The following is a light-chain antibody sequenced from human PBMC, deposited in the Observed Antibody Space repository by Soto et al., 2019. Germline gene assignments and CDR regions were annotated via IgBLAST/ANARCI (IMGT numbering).Light chain of an antibody. Sequence: EIVLTPSPGTLSFSPAEIATLSCRASQSVSSSYLAWYQQKPGQAPRLLIFAASSRASGIPDRFSGSGSGTDFTLTISRLEPEDFALFYCQYHGSSPITFGQGTRLEIK. CDR1: QSVSSSY. V-gene: IGKV3-20*01. CDR3: QYHGSSPIT. CDR2: AAS. J-gene: IGKJ5*01.